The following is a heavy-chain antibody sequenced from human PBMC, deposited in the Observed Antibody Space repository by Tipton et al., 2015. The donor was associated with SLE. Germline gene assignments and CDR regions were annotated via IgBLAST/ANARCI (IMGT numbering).Heavy chain of an antibody. V-gene: IGHV4-34*01. Sequence: TLSLTCAVYGGSSSGYYWSWIRQPPGKGLEWIGEINHSGSTNYNPSLKSRVTISVDTSKNQFSLKLSSVTAADTAVYYCARGDGRGFREYYYGMDVWGQGTTVTVSS. CDR3: ARGDGRGFREYYYGMDV. CDR1: GGSSSGYY. CDR2: INHSGST. J-gene: IGHJ6*02. D-gene: IGHD3-10*01.